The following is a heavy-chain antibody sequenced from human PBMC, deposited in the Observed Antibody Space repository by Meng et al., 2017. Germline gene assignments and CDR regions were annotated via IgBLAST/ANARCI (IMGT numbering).Heavy chain of an antibody. CDR3: ARGDYVWGSYRFGGFDY. Sequence: GGSLRLSCAASGFTFSSYAMHWVRQAPGKGLEWVAVISYDGSNKYYADSVKGRFTISRDNAKNSLYLQMNSLRAEDTAVYYCARGDYVWGSYRFGGFDYWGQGTLVTVSS. D-gene: IGHD3-16*02. CDR2: ISYDGSNK. V-gene: IGHV3-30*07. J-gene: IGHJ4*02. CDR1: GFTFSSYA.